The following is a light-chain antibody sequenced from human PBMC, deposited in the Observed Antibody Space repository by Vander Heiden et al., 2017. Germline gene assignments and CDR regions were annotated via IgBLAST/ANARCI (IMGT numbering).Light chain of an antibody. J-gene: IGKJ2*01. CDR2: DTV. CDR3: QQRSNWPPT. CDR1: RSLTTY. Sequence: DIVFTPSPTTLSLSPGETATLSCRASRSLTTYLAWYQQKPGQAPRLLIYDTVNRATGIPARFSGSGSPTDFTLTISSLEPADSAVYFCQQRSNWPPTFGQGTKLEIK. V-gene: IGKV3-11*01.